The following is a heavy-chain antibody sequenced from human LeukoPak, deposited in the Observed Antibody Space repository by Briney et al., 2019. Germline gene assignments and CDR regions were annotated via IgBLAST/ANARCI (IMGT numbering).Heavy chain of an antibody. D-gene: IGHD5-12*01. Sequence: PGGSLRLSCAASGFTFSSYSMNWVRQAPGKGLEWVAFIRYDGSNKYYADSVKGRFTISRDNSKNTLYLQMNSLRAEDTAVYYCAKTYSDYYYYMDVWGKGTTVTVSS. CDR1: GFTFSSYS. J-gene: IGHJ6*03. CDR2: IRYDGSNK. V-gene: IGHV3-30*02. CDR3: AKTYSDYYYYMDV.